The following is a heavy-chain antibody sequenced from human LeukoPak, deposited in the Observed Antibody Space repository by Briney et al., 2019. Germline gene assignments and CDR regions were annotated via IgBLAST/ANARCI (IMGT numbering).Heavy chain of an antibody. CDR1: GYTLTELS. J-gene: IGHJ4*02. Sequence: ASVKVSCKVSGYTLTELSMHWERQAPGKGLEWMGGFDPEDGETIYAQKFQGRVTMTEDTSTDTAYMELSSLRSEDTAVYYCATPLGSSGYYGYWGQGTLVTVSS. D-gene: IGHD3-22*01. CDR2: FDPEDGET. CDR3: ATPLGSSGYYGY. V-gene: IGHV1-24*01.